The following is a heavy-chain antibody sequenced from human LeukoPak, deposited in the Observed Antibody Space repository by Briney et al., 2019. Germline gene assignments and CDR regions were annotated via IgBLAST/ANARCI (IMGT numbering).Heavy chain of an antibody. CDR1: GFTFGDYW. V-gene: IGHV3-74*01. CDR3: ARSRYSSSSGGTDY. D-gene: IGHD6-6*01. Sequence: GGSLRLSCVASGFTFGDYWMHWVRQTPGKGLVWVSRINGDGETTDYADSVKGRFAISRDSDTLYLQMSGLSVEDTAVYYCARSRYSSSSGGTDYWGQGTMVTASS. J-gene: IGHJ4*02. CDR2: INGDGETT.